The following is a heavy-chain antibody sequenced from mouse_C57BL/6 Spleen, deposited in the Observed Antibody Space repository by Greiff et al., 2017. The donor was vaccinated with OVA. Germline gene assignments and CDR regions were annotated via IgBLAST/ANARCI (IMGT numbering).Heavy chain of an antibody. CDR2: INPSTGGT. V-gene: IGHV1-42*01. CDR3: ARRDDYDGAWFAY. CDR1: GYSFTGYY. D-gene: IGHD2-4*01. Sequence: EVQVVESGPELVKPGASVKISCKASGYSFTGYYMNWVKQSPEKSLEWIGEINPSTGGTTYNQKFKAKATLTVDKSSSTAYMQLKSLTSEDSAVYYCARRDDYDGAWFAYWGQGTLVTVSA. J-gene: IGHJ3*01.